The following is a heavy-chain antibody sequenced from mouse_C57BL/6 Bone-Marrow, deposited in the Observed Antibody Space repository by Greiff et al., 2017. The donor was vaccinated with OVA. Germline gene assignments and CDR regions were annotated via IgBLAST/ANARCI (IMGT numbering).Heavy chain of an antibody. CDR2: IHPNSGST. J-gene: IGHJ3*01. D-gene: IGHD2-3*01. V-gene: IGHV1-64*01. Sequence: VQLQQPGAELVKPGASVTLSCKASGYTFTSYWMHWVKQRPGQGLEWIGMIHPNSGSTNYNEKFKSKATLTVDKASSTAYMQLSSLTSEDSAGYYCARGDEGYAWFAYWGQGTLVTGSA. CDR3: ARGDEGYAWFAY. CDR1: GYTFTSYW.